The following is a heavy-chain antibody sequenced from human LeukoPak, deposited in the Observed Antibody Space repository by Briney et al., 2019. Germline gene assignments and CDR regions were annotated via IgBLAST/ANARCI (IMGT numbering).Heavy chain of an antibody. J-gene: IGHJ4*02. CDR3: ARESGVVFRYHYFDY. V-gene: IGHV1-2*02. CDR2: INPNSGGT. CDR1: GYTFTGYY. Sequence: ASVKVSCKASGYTFTGYYMHWVRQAPGQGLEWMGWINPNSGGTNYAQKFQGRVTMTRDTSISTAYMELSRLRPDDTAVYYCARESGVVFRYHYFDYWGQGTLVTVSS. D-gene: IGHD2-15*01.